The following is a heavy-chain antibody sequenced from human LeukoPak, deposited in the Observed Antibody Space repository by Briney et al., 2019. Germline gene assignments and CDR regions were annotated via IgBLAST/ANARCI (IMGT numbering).Heavy chain of an antibody. CDR1: SGSFRTYY. V-gene: IGHV4-59*01. Sequence: SETLSLTCTVSSGSFRTYYWSWIRQPPGKGLEWIGYIFYNEGTSYNPSLKSRVTISVDTPNNQLSLKVNSVTAADTAVYFCARGRVSSSSWYSTYYYYFYMDVWGKGTTVTVSS. CDR2: IFYNEGT. CDR3: ARGRVSSSSWYSTYYYYFYMDV. D-gene: IGHD6-13*01. J-gene: IGHJ6*03.